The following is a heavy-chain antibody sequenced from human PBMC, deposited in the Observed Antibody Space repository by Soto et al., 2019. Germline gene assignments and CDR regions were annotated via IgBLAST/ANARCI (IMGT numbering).Heavy chain of an antibody. V-gene: IGHV1-2*04. Sequence: QVQLVQSGAEVKKPGASVKVSCKASGYTFTGYYMHWVRQAPGQGLEWMGWINPNSGGTNYAQKSQGWVTMTRDTSISTADMALSKMRTDDTAVYYCARGRGDSGAPMCGRDVGGQGPTVAVAS. D-gene: IGHD5-12*01. CDR3: ARGRGDSGAPMCGRDV. CDR1: GYTFTGYY. CDR2: INPNSGGT. J-gene: IGHJ6*02.